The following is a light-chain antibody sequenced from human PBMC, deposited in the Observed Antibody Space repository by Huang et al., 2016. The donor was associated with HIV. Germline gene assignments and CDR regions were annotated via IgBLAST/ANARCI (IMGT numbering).Light chain of an antibody. J-gene: IGKJ2*01. Sequence: EIVMTQSPLSLPVSPGQPASISCTSSQNLLHSSGHNRFDWYLQKPGQSPQLLIFLTSNRASGVPDKFTDSGSGSNFTLSINKVQPDDVGIYYGMQGLQTPPTFGQGTKLEI. CDR1: QNLLHSSGHNR. CDR2: LTS. CDR3: MQGLQTPPT. V-gene: IGKV2-28*01.